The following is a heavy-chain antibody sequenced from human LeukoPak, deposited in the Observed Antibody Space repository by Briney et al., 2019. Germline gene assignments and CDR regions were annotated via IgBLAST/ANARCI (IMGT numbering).Heavy chain of an antibody. CDR1: GYTFTRYA. Sequence: GASVKVSCKASGYTFTRYAMNWVRQAPGQGLEWMGWINTNTGNPTYAQGFTGRFVFSLDTSVSTSYLQISSLKAEDTAVFYCARPSSSWPGDAFDIWGQGTMVTVSS. CDR2: INTNTGNP. V-gene: IGHV7-4-1*02. CDR3: ARPSSSWPGDAFDI. J-gene: IGHJ3*02. D-gene: IGHD6-13*01.